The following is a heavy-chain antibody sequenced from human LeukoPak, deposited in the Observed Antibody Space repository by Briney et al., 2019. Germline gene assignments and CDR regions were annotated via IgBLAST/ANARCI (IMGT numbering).Heavy chain of an antibody. Sequence: GGSLRLSCAVSGFTFSGSAMHWVRQASGKGLEWVGRIRSKPNNYATVYTASVKGRFTISRDDSKNTAYLQMNSLKTEDTAVYFCTQDPEGYCSGGSCYGPRYSGSYSNWGQGTLVTVSS. CDR1: GFTFSGSA. D-gene: IGHD2-15*01. CDR3: TQDPEGYCSGGSCYGPRYSGSYSN. CDR2: IRSKPNNYAT. J-gene: IGHJ4*02. V-gene: IGHV3-73*01.